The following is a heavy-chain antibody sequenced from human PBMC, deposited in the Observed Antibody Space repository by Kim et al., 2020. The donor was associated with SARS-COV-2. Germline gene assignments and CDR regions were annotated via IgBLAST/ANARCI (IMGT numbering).Heavy chain of an antibody. CDR1: GFTFSSYA. CDR2: IGGSGGST. Sequence: GGSLRLSCVASGFTFSSYAMSWVRQAPGKGLEWVSAIGGSGGSTYYADSVKGRFSISRDNSKNTLYLQMNSLRAEDTAVYYCARRATTRGVGSFDYWGQGTLVTVSS. J-gene: IGHJ4*02. CDR3: ARRATTRGVGSFDY. V-gene: IGHV3-23*01. D-gene: IGHD3-10*01.